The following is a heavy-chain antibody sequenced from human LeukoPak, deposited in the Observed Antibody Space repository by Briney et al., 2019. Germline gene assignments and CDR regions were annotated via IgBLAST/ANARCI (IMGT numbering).Heavy chain of an antibody. CDR2: IYYSGST. J-gene: IGHJ5*02. D-gene: IGHD3-10*01. V-gene: IGHV4-30-4*07. Sequence: SETLSLTCAVSGGSISSGGYSWSWIRQPPGKGLEWIGYIYYSGSTYYNPSLKSRVTISVDTSKNQFSLKLSSVTAADTAVYYCARRPLLWFGELRNWFDPWGQGTLVTVSS. CDR3: ARRPLLWFGELRNWFDP. CDR1: GGSISSGGYS.